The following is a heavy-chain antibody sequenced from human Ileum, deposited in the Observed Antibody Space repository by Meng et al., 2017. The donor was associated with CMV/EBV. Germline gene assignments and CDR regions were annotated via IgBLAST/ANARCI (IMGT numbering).Heavy chain of an antibody. J-gene: IGHJ4*02. CDR3: ARVLPEAVGSISYCDS. D-gene: IGHD6-13*01. Sequence: GESLKISCAASGLAVSENYMNWVRQAPGKGLEWVSVMYSGGSAYYTDSVKGRFTISRDNSKNKLYLQMNSLRAEDTAVYFCARVLPEAVGSISYCDSWGQGKLVTVS. CDR1: GLAVSENY. CDR2: MYSGGSA. V-gene: IGHV3-53*01.